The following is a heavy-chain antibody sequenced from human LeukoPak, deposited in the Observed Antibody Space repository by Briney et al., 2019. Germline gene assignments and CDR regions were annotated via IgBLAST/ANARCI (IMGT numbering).Heavy chain of an antibody. CDR2: INHSGST. V-gene: IGHV4-34*01. CDR3: ARAGYGDSFYTDYFDY. Sequence: PSETLSLTCAVYGGSFSGYYWSWIRQPPGKGLEWIGEINHSGSTNYNPSLKSRVTISVDTSKNQFSLKLSSVTAADTAVYYCARAGYGDSFYTDYFDYWGQGTLVTVSS. J-gene: IGHJ4*02. D-gene: IGHD4-17*01. CDR1: GGSFSGYY.